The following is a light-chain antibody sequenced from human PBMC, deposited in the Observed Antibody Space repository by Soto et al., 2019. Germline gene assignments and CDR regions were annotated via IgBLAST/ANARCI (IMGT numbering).Light chain of an antibody. J-gene: IGKJ1*01. V-gene: IGKV3-20*01. Sequence: EIVLTQSPGTLSLSPGERATLSCRASQSVSSSYLAWYQQKPGQAPRLLIYDASSRTTGIPDRFSGSGSGTDFTLTISRLEPEDFGVYYCQQYGSSPRTFGQGTKVEIK. CDR1: QSVSSSY. CDR2: DAS. CDR3: QQYGSSPRT.